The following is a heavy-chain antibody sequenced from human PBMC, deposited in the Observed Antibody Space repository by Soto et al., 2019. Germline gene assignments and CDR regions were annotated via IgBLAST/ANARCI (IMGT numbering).Heavy chain of an antibody. D-gene: IGHD3-3*01. CDR1: GYTFTSYA. V-gene: IGHV1-3*01. CDR3: ARGQVLRFLEWLSYFDY. Sequence: GASVKVSCKASGYTFTSYAMHWVRQAPGQRLEWMGWINAGNGNTKYSQKFQGRVTITRDTSASTAYMELSSLRSEDTAVYYCARGQVLRFLEWLSYFDYWGQGTLVTVSS. J-gene: IGHJ4*02. CDR2: INAGNGNT.